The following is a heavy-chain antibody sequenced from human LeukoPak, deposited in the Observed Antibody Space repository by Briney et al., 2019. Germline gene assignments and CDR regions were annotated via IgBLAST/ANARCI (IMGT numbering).Heavy chain of an antibody. CDR1: GGTFSSYT. Sequence: ASVKVSCKASGGTFSSYTISWVRQAPGQGLEWMGRIIPILGIANYAQKFQGRVTITADKSTSTAYMELSSLKSDDTAVYYCARESDYCSGGSCYLGAFDIWGQGTMVTVSS. CDR2: IIPILGIA. D-gene: IGHD2-15*01. J-gene: IGHJ3*02. CDR3: ARESDYCSGGSCYLGAFDI. V-gene: IGHV1-69*04.